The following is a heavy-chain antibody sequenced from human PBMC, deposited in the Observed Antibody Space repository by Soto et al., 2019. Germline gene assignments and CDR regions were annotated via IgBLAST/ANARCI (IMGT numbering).Heavy chain of an antibody. CDR2: INPKSGDT. J-gene: IGHJ3*01. V-gene: IGHV1-2*02. D-gene: IGHD5-12*01. CDR1: GYTFTGYS. Sequence: QVQLVQSGAEVKRPGASVKVSCKTSGYTFTGYSVHWVRQAPGQGLEWMGWINPKSGDTNFAQKFQGRVTMTRDTSISTAYMDLDRLRSDDTAVYYCARETVAVGTRAFDVWGQGTMVTVSS. CDR3: ARETVAVGTRAFDV.